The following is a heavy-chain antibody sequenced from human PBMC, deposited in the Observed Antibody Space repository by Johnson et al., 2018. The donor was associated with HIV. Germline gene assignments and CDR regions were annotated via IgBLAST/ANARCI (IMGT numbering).Heavy chain of an antibody. J-gene: IGHJ3*02. D-gene: IGHD3-22*01. CDR3: ARDRAIVVAYDAFDI. CDR1: GFTVSSNY. V-gene: IGHV3-66*03. CDR2: LYSGGST. Sequence: MQLVESGGGLIQPGGSLRLSCAASGFTVSSNYMGWVRQAPGKGLEWVSVLYSGGSTYYTDSVTGRFTISRDNSKNTLYLQMNSLRPEDTAVYYCARDRAIVVAYDAFDIWGQGTMVTVSS.